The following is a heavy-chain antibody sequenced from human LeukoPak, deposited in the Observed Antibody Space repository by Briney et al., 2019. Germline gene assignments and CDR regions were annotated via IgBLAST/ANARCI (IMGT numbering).Heavy chain of an antibody. CDR2: IYWDDEK. J-gene: IGHJ5*02. D-gene: IGHD3-10*01. Sequence: ESGPALVKPTQTLTLTCTFSGFSLSTSGVGVGWIRQPPGKALQWLALIYWDDEKYYSPSLKSRLSISRDTSGNQVVLTMTNMDPLDAGTYFCAHSYYFGSRSYYNVWFAPWGLGTLVSVSS. CDR3: AHSYYFGSRSYYNVWFAP. V-gene: IGHV2-5*02. CDR1: GFSLSTSGVG.